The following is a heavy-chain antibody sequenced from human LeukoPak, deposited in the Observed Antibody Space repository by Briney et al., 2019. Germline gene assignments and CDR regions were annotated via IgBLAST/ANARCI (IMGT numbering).Heavy chain of an antibody. CDR1: GYTFTSYG. CDR3: ATGGNRKDDFWSGYWYY. D-gene: IGHD3-3*01. Sequence: GASVNVSCKASGYTFTSYGISWVRQAPGQGLEWMGWISAYNGNTNYAQKLQGRVTMTTDTSTSTAYMELSSLRSEDTAVYYCATGGNRKDDFWSGYWYYWGQGTLVTVSS. CDR2: ISAYNGNT. J-gene: IGHJ4*02. V-gene: IGHV1-18*01.